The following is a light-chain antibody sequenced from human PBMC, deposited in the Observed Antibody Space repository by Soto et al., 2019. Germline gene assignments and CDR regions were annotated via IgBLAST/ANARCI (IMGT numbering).Light chain of an antibody. CDR1: NSDVGTYNY. J-gene: IGLJ3*02. CDR2: EVS. V-gene: IGLV2-8*01. CDR3: CSYAGSHTPWV. Sequence: QSVLAQPPSASGSPGQSVTITCTGTNSDVGTYNYVSWYQHHPGKAPKFLIYEVSRRPSGVPDRFSGSKSGNTASLTISGLQAEDEADYHCCSYAGSHTPWVFGGGTKLTVL.